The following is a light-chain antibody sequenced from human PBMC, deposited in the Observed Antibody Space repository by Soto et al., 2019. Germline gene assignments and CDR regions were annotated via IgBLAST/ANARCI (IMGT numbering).Light chain of an antibody. CDR3: QQYYDWPIT. J-gene: IGKJ5*01. CDR2: AAS. V-gene: IGKV3-15*01. Sequence: EIVLTQSPATLSVSPGERATLFCGASQGISILLAWYQQKPGQAPRLLIYAASTRAAGIPARFSGSGSGTDFTLTISSLQSEDFAIYYCQQYYDWPITFGQGTRLEIK. CDR1: QGISIL.